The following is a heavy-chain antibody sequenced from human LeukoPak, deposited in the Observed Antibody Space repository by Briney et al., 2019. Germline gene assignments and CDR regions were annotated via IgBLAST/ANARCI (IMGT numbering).Heavy chain of an antibody. J-gene: IGHJ4*02. CDR1: GFTFSSYS. CDR3: ASSGSYRFDY. V-gene: IGHV3-48*02. CDR2: ITASGTAM. Sequence: GGSLRLSCVASGFTFSSYSMNWVRQAPGKGLEWVSHITASGTAMFYADSVKGRFTISRDNAKNSLYLQMNSLRDEDTAVYYCASSGSYRFDYWGQGTLVTVSS. D-gene: IGHD1-26*01.